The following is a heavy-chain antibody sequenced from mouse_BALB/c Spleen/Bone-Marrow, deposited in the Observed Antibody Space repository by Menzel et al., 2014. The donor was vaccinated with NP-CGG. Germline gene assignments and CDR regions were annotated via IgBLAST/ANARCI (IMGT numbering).Heavy chain of an antibody. CDR1: GYTFTSYV. V-gene: IGHV1-14*01. CDR3: ARGGSSYYYAMDY. Sequence: EVHLVESGPELVKPGASVKMSCKASGYTFTSYVMHWVKQKPGQGLEWIGYINPYNDGTKYNEKFKGRATLTSDKSSSTAYMELSSLTSEDSAVYYCARGGSSYYYAMDYWGQGTSVTVSS. J-gene: IGHJ4*01. D-gene: IGHD1-1*01. CDR2: INPYNDGT.